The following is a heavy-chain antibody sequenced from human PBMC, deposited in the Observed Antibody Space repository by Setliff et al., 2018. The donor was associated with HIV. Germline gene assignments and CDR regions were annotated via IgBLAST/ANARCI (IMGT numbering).Heavy chain of an antibody. V-gene: IGHV1-2*02. CDR1: GYTFTGHY. Sequence: ASVKVSCKASGYTFTGHYLHWVRQAPGQGLEWLGWVNPNSGDAIYAQNFQGRVTMTRDTSISTAYVELSRLRSDDTAVYYCARGDYDFWSGYERDWLDPWGQGTLVTVSS. J-gene: IGHJ5*02. D-gene: IGHD3-3*01. CDR3: ARGDYDFWSGYERDWLDP. CDR2: VNPNSGDA.